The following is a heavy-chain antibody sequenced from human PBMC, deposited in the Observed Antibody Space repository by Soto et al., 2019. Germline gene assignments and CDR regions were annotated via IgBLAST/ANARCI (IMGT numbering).Heavy chain of an antibody. CDR3: ASMIGDPVLSFDS. CDR1: GGSISSYY. CDR2: IFYSGST. Sequence: QVQLQESGPGLVKPSETLSLTCTVSGGSISSYYWSWIRQPPGKGLEWIGFIFYSGSTSYNPSLKSRVTISIDTSEYQFSLTLNSVTAAETAVYYYASMIGDPVLSFDSWGQGTLVAVSS. D-gene: IGHD3-10*02. J-gene: IGHJ5*01. V-gene: IGHV4-59*01.